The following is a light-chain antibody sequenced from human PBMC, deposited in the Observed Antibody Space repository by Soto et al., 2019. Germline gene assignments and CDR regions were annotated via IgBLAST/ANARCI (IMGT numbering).Light chain of an antibody. V-gene: IGLV2-14*01. CDR3: SSYTSSSTLYV. CDR1: SREFGGYNY. J-gene: IGLJ1*01. Sequence: TQPAPLSGAPGPSVTLSCTGTSREFGGYNYVSWYQQHPGKAPKLMIYDVSNRPSGVSNRFSGSKSGNTASLTISGLQAEDEADYYCSSYTSSSTLYVFGTGTKVTVL. CDR2: DVS.